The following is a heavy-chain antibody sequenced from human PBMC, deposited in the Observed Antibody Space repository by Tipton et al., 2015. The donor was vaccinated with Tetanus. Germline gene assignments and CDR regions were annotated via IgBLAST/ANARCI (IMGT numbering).Heavy chain of an antibody. CDR3: AGGSSLDY. Sequence: SLRLSCEVSGFTFSNHAMNWVRQAPGKALEWVASISSTTSYIYYADSVKGRFTISRDNAKSSLFLQMTSLRAEDTAVYYCAGGSSLDYWGQGTLVTVSS. J-gene: IGHJ4*02. D-gene: IGHD6-6*01. CDR1: GFTFSNHA. CDR2: ISSTTSYI. V-gene: IGHV3-21*01.